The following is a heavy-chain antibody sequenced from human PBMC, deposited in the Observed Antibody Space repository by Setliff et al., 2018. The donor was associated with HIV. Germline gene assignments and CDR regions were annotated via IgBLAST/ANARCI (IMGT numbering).Heavy chain of an antibody. D-gene: IGHD3-10*01. Sequence: SVKVSCKASGYPFTSYAMHWVRQAPGQRLEWMGWINAGNGNIRYSQKFQGRVTLTRDTSASTVYLDLSSLRSEDTAIYYCARGYYNSGNYFEYWGQGTLVTVSS. J-gene: IGHJ4*02. CDR2: INAGNGNI. V-gene: IGHV1-3*01. CDR1: GYPFTSYA. CDR3: ARGYYNSGNYFEY.